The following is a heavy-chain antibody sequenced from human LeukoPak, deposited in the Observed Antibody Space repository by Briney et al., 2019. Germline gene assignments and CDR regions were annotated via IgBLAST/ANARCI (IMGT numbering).Heavy chain of an antibody. D-gene: IGHD1-26*01. V-gene: IGHV3-23*01. Sequence: GRSLRLSCAASGFTFSSYGMHWVRQAPGKGLEWVSGISGSGDATYYRDSVRGRFTISRDNSKNTLYLQMNSLRAEDTAVYYCAKAQVGAILHAFDIWGQGTMVTVSS. CDR3: AKAQVGAILHAFDI. CDR2: ISGSGDAT. CDR1: GFTFSSYG. J-gene: IGHJ3*02.